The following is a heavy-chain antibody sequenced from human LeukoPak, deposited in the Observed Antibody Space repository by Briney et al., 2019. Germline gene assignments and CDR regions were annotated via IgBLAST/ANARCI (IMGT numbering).Heavy chain of an antibody. D-gene: IGHD3-10*01. Sequence: SGGSLRLSCAASGFTFRTSGMNWVRQAPGKGLEWIGSIYYSGTTYYNPSLKSRVTISVDTSKNQFSLKLSSVTAADTALYYCAKHYMGSSYNHGLDCWGQGTLVTVSS. V-gene: IGHV4-39*01. CDR3: AKHYMGSSYNHGLDC. CDR1: GFTFRTSGMN. J-gene: IGHJ4*02. CDR2: IYYSGTT.